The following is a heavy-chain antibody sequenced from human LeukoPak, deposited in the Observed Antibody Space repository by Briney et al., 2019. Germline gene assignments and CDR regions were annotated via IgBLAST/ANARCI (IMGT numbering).Heavy chain of an antibody. J-gene: IGHJ4*02. CDR1: GFTFSSYA. CDR3: ASLHEEGGATSFDY. Sequence: GGSLRLSCAASGFTFSSYAMSWVRQAPGKGLEWVSAISGSGGSTYYADSVKGRFTISRDNSKNTLFLQMNSLRAEDTAVYYCASLHEEGGATSFDYWGQGTLVTVSS. V-gene: IGHV3-23*01. D-gene: IGHD1-26*01. CDR2: ISGSGGST.